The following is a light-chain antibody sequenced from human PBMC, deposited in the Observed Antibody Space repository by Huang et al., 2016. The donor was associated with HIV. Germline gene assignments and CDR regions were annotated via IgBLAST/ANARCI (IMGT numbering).Light chain of an antibody. V-gene: IGKV1-NL1*01. J-gene: IGKJ1*01. CDR2: ATS. CDR1: QAISKS. CDR3: QQYQSVPWT. Sequence: DIQMTQSPSSLSASVGDRVTIICRASQAISKSLAWYQQKPGKDPQLLLYATSKLESGVPSRFSGSGSGTHYTLTISTLQPEDLATYYCQQYQSVPWTFGQGTKVAI.